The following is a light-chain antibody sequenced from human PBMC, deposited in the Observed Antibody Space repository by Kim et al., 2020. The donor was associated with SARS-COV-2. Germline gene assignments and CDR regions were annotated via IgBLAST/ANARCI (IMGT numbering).Light chain of an antibody. Sequence: ELTQPPSASGTPGQRVTISCSGSSTNIGSNTVSWYQLLPGTAPKLLIYTDNQRPSGVPVRFSGSKSGTSASLAISGLQSEDEADYYCATWDDSLNGYWVFGGGTQLTVL. J-gene: IGLJ3*02. CDR3: ATWDDSLNGYWV. CDR2: TDN. CDR1: STNIGSNT. V-gene: IGLV1-44*01.